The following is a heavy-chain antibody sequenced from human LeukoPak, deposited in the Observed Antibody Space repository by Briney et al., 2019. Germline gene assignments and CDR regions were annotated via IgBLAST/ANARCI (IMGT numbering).Heavy chain of an antibody. CDR2: ISSSSSSI. J-gene: IGHJ4*02. Sequence: PGGSLRLSCAASGFTFSDYYMNWVRQAPGKGLEWVSSISSSSSSIYYADSVKGRFTISRDNAKNSLYLQMNSLRAEDTAVYYCARGPLPDYWGQGTLVTVSS. V-gene: IGHV3-21*01. CDR1: GFTFSDYY. CDR3: ARGPLPDY.